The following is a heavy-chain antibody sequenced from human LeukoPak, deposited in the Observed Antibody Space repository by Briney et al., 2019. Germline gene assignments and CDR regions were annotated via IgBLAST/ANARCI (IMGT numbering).Heavy chain of an antibody. J-gene: IGHJ4*02. V-gene: IGHV3-7*01. CDR1: GFTFSSYW. CDR3: ARVPTNSYGFGQ. CDR2: IKQDGSEK. Sequence: GGSLRLSCAASGFTFSSYWMSWVRQAPGKGLEWVANIKQDGSEKYYGDSVKGRFTISRDNAKNTLYLQMNSLTVEDTAVYYCARVPTNSYGFGQWGQGSLVTVSS. D-gene: IGHD5-18*01.